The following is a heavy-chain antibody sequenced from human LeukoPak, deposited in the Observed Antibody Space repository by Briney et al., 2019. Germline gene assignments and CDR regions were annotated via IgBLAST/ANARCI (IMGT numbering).Heavy chain of an antibody. CDR1: QYTFTNYW. V-gene: IGHV5-51*01. J-gene: IGHJ4*02. Sequence: GESLKISCKGSQYTFTNYWIAWVRQMPGKGLEWMGIIYPGDSDTRYNPSFQGQVTISADKSISTAYLQWSSLKASDTAMYYCARRHKRGAYSYGVDYWGQGTLVTVSS. D-gene: IGHD5-18*01. CDR2: IYPGDSDT. CDR3: ARRHKRGAYSYGVDY.